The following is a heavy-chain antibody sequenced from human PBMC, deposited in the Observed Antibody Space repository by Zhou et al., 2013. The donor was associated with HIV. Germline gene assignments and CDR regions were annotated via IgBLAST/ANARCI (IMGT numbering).Heavy chain of an antibody. V-gene: IGHV1-69*12. D-gene: IGHD5-12*01. CDR1: GDTFSNYA. CDR3: ARGGSGYDPHKSQYYYYYMDV. CDR2: IIPIFGTA. Sequence: QVQLVQSGAEVKKPGSSVKVSCKASGDTFSNYAISWVRQAPGQGLEWMGGIIPIFGTANYAQKFQGRVTLTADESTSTAYMELSSLRSEDTAVYYCARGGSGYDPHKSQYYYYYMDVWGKGTTVTVSS. J-gene: IGHJ6*03.